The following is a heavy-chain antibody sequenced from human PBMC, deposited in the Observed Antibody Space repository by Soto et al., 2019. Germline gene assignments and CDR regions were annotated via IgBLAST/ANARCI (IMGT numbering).Heavy chain of an antibody. CDR1: GASMSSGVYS. CDR2: MYDTGST. Sequence: QLQLQESGSGLVKPSQTLSLTCAVSGASMSSGVYSWSWIRQPLGKGLEWIGYMYDTGSTYYNPSLKPRVTISADMSKNHLSLNLTSVTAADTAVYYCARDRGTWSFYPTWGQGILVTVSS. D-gene: IGHD3-10*01. CDR3: ARDRGTWSFYPT. J-gene: IGHJ5*02. V-gene: IGHV4-30-2*01.